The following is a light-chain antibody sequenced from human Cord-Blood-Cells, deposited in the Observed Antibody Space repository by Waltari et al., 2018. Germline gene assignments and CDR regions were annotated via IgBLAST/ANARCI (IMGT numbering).Light chain of an antibody. CDR3: QQYNSILGT. V-gene: IGKV1-5*03. CDR2: KAS. CDR1: QSISSW. Sequence: DIQMTQSPSTLSASVGDRVTITCRASQSISSWLAWYQQKPGKAPKLLIYKASSLESGVPSRFSGSGSGTEFTLTISSLQPDDFATDYCQQYNSILGTFGQGTKVEIK. J-gene: IGKJ1*01.